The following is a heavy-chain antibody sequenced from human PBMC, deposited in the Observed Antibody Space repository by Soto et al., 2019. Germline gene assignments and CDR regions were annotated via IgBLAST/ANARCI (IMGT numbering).Heavy chain of an antibody. V-gene: IGHV3-23*01. CDR2: ISGGGSNT. CDR1: GVPFSSYV. CDR3: AKDSNKYSSSLRGRYFDY. D-gene: IGHD4-4*01. Sequence: GGSLGLSCAASGVPFSSYVMSWVRQSPGKGLEWVSGISGGGSNTFYADSVKGRFTISRDNSKNTLLLQMNSLGAEDTAVYYCAKDSNKYSSSLRGRYFDYWGQGIGVTVSS. J-gene: IGHJ4*02.